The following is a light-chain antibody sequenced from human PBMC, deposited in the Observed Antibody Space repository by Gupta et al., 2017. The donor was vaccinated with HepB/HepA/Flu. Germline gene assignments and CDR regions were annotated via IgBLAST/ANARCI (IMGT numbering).Light chain of an antibody. CDR1: KLGDKY. J-gene: IGLJ2*01. Sequence: SYELTQPPSVSVSPRQTARSTCSGDKLGDKYACWYQQKPGQSPVLVIYQDSKRPSGIPERFSGSNSGNTATLTISGTQAMDEADYYCQAWDSSTVVFGGGTKLTVL. V-gene: IGLV3-1*01. CDR2: QDS. CDR3: QAWDSSTVV.